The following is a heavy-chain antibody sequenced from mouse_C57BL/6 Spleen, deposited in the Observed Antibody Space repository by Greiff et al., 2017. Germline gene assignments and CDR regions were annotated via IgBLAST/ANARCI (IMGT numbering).Heavy chain of an antibody. Sequence: VQLQQSGTELVKPGASVKLSCKASGYTFTSYWMHWVKQRPGQGLEWIGNINPSNGGTNYNEKFKSKATLTVDKSSSKAYMQLSSLTSEDSAVYYCAREEAYYYGSSHYAMDYWGQGTSGTVSS. D-gene: IGHD1-1*01. CDR3: AREEAYYYGSSHYAMDY. J-gene: IGHJ4*01. V-gene: IGHV1-53*01. CDR1: GYTFTSYW. CDR2: INPSNGGT.